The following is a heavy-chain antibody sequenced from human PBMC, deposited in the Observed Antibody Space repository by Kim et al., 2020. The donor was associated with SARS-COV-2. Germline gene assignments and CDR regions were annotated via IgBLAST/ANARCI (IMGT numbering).Heavy chain of an antibody. J-gene: IGHJ6*02. CDR3: ARGRGMDV. Sequence: TGNPTYAQGFTGRFVFSLDTSVSTAYLQISSLKAEDTAVYYCARGRGMDVWGQGTTVTVSS. V-gene: IGHV7-4-1*02. CDR2: TGNP.